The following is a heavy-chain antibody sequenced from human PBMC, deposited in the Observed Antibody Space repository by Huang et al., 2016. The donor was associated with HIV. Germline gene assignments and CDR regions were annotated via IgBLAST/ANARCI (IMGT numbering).Heavy chain of an antibody. V-gene: IGHV4-59*01. CDR1: GGSISSYY. D-gene: IGHD6-6*01. Sequence: QVQLQESGPGLVKPSETLSLTCTVSGGSISSYYWSWIRQPPGKGLEWIGYIFYSGSTSYNPTLKSRVTTSVDTSKNQFSLKLSSVTDADTAVYYWARTFSKQLVGDWGQGTLVTISS. J-gene: IGHJ4*02. CDR2: IFYSGST. CDR3: ARTFSKQLVGD.